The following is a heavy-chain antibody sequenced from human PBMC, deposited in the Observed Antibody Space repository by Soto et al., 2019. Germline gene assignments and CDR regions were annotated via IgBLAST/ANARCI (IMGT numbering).Heavy chain of an antibody. Sequence: PGGSLRLSCAASGFTFSSYAMHWVRQAPGKGLEWVSAISGSGGSTYYADSVKGRFTISRDNSKNTLYLQMNSLRAEDTAVYYCAKDLGYYDSSGYFDAFDIWGRGTMVTVSS. CDR3: AKDLGYYDSSGYFDAFDI. D-gene: IGHD3-22*01. V-gene: IGHV3-23*01. CDR1: GFTFSSYA. J-gene: IGHJ3*02. CDR2: ISGSGGST.